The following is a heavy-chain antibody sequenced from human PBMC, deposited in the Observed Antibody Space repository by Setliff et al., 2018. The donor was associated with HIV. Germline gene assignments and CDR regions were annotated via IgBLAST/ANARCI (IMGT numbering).Heavy chain of an antibody. V-gene: IGHV4-4*07. D-gene: IGHD6-19*01. J-gene: IGHJ5*02. Sequence: SETLSLTCAVSGGSISSNWWSWVRQSPGKGLQWIGRIHTSGNTNYNPSLKSRVTISVDTSKSQFSLKLSSLTAADTAVYYCARGRTQWPNYNYFDPWGLGTLVTVSS. CDR2: IHTSGNT. CDR1: GGSISSNW. CDR3: ARGRTQWPNYNYFDP.